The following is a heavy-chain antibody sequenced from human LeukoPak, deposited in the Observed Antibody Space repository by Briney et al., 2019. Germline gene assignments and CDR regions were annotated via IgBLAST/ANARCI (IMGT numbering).Heavy chain of an antibody. J-gene: IGHJ6*03. CDR1: GGSISSDTYY. D-gene: IGHD3-10*01. CDR3: ARRITYYYGSGSNYYYYYYMDV. V-gene: IGHV4-61*05. Sequence: SETLSLTCTVSGGSISSDTYYWGWIRQPPGKGLEWIGYIYYSGSTNYNPSLKSRVTISVDTSKNQFSLKLSSVTAADTAVYYCARRITYYYGSGSNYYYYYYMDVWGKGTTVTISS. CDR2: IYYSGST.